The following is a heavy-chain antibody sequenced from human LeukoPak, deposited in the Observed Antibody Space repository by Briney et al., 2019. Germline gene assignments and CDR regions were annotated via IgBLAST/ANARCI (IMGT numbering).Heavy chain of an antibody. D-gene: IGHD4-23*01. CDR1: GFTFSDYY. CDR2: ISSSGSTI. CDR3: ARDFKAPATVGDYGDY. Sequence: GGSLRLSCAASGFTFSDYYMSWIRQAPGKGLEWVSYISSSGSTIYYADSVKGRFTISRDNAKNSLYLQMNSLRAEDTAVYYCARDFKAPATVGDYGDYWGQGTPVTVSS. V-gene: IGHV3-11*01. J-gene: IGHJ4*02.